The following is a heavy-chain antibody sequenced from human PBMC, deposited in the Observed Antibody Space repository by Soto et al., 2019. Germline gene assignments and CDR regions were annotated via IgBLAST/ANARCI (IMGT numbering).Heavy chain of an antibody. CDR3: ASSHAGAHITAAVH. V-gene: IGHV4-30-2*01. CDR2: IYHSGSS. Sequence: QLQPQESGSGLVKPSQTLSLTCAVSGGSISSGGYSWNWIRQPPGKGLEWIGYIYHSGSSYYNPSLKSRVTISVDRSKNQFSLKLSSVTAADKAVYYCASSHAGAHITAAVHWGQGTLVTVSS. D-gene: IGHD6-13*01. CDR1: GGSISSGGYS. J-gene: IGHJ4*02.